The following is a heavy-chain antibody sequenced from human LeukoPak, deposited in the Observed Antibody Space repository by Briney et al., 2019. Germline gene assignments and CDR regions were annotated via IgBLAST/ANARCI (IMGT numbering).Heavy chain of an antibody. V-gene: IGHV3-23*01. CDR2: LSGSGGST. D-gene: IGHD5-18*01. CDR3: AKDPHNGYSFAY. J-gene: IGHJ4*02. Sequence: GGSLRLACVFSGFTFSSYAMGWVRQAPGRGLEWVSSLSGSGGSTYYADSVKGRFTISRDNSKNTLYLQMNSLRVEDTAVYYCAKDPHNGYSFAYWGQGTLVTVSS. CDR1: GFTFSSYA.